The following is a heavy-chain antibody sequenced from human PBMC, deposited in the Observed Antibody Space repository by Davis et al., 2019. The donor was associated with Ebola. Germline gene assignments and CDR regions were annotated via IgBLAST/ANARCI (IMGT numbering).Heavy chain of an antibody. CDR1: GYTFTGYY. D-gene: IGHD3-22*01. CDR2: INSNSGGK. CDR3: AGDAYYYDSSGYYLDY. Sequence: ASVQVSCKASGYTFTGYYMHCVRQAPGQGLEWLGRINSNSGGKNYAQKFQGRVTITADKSTSTAYMELSSLRSEDTPVYYCAGDAYYYDSSGYYLDYWGQGTLVTVSS. J-gene: IGHJ4*02. V-gene: IGHV1-2*06.